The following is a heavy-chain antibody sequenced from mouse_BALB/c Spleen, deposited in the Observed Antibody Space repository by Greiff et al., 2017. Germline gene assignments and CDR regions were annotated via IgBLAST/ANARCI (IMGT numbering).Heavy chain of an antibody. D-gene: IGHD2-12*01. CDR3: ARSGGFYDDAMDY. J-gene: IGHJ4*01. CDR1: GFTFSSYT. CDR2: ISNGGGST. V-gene: IGHV5-12-2*01. Sequence: EVMLVESGGGLVQPGGSLKLSCAASGFTFSSYTMSWVRQTPEKRLEWVAYISNGGGSTYYPDTVKGRFTISRDNAKNTLYLQMSSLKSEDTAMYYCARSGGFYDDAMDYWDQGTSVTVSS.